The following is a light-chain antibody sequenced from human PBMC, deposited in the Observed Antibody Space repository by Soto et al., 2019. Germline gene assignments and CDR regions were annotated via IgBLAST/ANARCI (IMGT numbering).Light chain of an antibody. V-gene: IGKV3D-20*02. Sequence: IVLTQSPATLSLSKGKRATLSCRASHTISSSYLAWYQQKPGQAPRLLIYSASSRATGIPDRFSGSGSGTDFTLIISSLEPEDFAFYYCQQGNTWPWTFGQGSNVDIK. CDR2: SAS. CDR1: HTISSSY. CDR3: QQGNTWPWT. J-gene: IGKJ1*01.